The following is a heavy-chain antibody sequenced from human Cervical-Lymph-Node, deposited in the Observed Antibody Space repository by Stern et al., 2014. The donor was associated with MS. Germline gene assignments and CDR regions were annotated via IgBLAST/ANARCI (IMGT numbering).Heavy chain of an antibody. CDR2: IYYSGST. Sequence: VQLVESGPGLVKPSETLSLTCTVSGGSISSYYWSWIRQPPGKGLEWIGYIYYSGSTNSNPSLKSRVTISVDTSKNQFSLKLSSVTAADTAVYYCARSSWMPGNYWGQGTLVTVSS. CDR1: GGSISSYY. CDR3: ARSSWMPGNY. J-gene: IGHJ4*02. D-gene: IGHD5-12*01. V-gene: IGHV4-59*01.